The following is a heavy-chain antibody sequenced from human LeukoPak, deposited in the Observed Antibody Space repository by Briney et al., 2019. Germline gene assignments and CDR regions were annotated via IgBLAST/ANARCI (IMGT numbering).Heavy chain of an antibody. V-gene: IGHV3-7*03. J-gene: IGHJ4*02. Sequence: GGSLRLSCVASGFTFRNYRMNWIRQTPGKGLEWVANIHPDSSDKFYVDSMEGRFTISRDNTKNSLYLQIDNARLDDTGLYYCTRLPRETAGDYWGQGVPVIVSS. D-gene: IGHD1-14*01. CDR3: TRLPRETAGDY. CDR2: IHPDSSDK. CDR1: GFTFRNYR.